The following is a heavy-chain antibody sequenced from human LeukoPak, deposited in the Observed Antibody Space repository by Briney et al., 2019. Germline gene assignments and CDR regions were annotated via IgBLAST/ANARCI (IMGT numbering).Heavy chain of an antibody. Sequence: GGSLRLSCAASGFTFSTYSMHWVRQAPGKGLEWVSSIRSGSTYINYADSVKGRFIISRDDAKKSLYLQMNSLRAEDTAVYYCARDGIFDYWGQGTLVTVSS. V-gene: IGHV3-21*01. CDR2: IRSGSTYI. CDR3: ARDGIFDY. J-gene: IGHJ4*02. CDR1: GFTFSTYS.